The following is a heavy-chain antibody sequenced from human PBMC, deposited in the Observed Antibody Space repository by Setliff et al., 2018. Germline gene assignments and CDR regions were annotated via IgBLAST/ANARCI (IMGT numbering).Heavy chain of an antibody. D-gene: IGHD3-10*01. CDR2: IYHSGST. CDR1: GGSISSSNW. J-gene: IGHJ5*02. V-gene: IGHV4-4*02. CDR3: ARDVRYYYGSGSYYNDWFDP. Sequence: SETLSLTCAVSGGSISSSNWRSWVRQPPGKGLEWIGEIYHSGSTNYNPSLKSRVTISVDTSKNQFSLKLSSVTAADTAVYYCARDVRYYYGSGSYYNDWFDPWGQGTLVTVSS.